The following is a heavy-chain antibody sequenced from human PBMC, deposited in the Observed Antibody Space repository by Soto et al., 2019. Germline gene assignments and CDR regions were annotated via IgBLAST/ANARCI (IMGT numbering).Heavy chain of an antibody. Sequence: SETLSLTCTVSGDSIGSSNYYWGWIRQPPGKGLEWIANIYYSGTTYCNPSLKSQVAISVDTSKNHFSLKLSPVTAVDSAIYYCASSNDAYYKGFDTWGQGNLVTVSS. CDR3: ASSNDAYYKGFDT. D-gene: IGHD3-16*01. J-gene: IGHJ5*02. V-gene: IGHV4-39*02. CDR1: GDSIGSSNYY. CDR2: IYYSGTT.